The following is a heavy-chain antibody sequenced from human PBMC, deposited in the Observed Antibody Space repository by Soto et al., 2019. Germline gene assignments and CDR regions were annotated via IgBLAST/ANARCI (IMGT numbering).Heavy chain of an antibody. D-gene: IGHD3-16*01. CDR3: ARLRGGCPADF. CDR2: IYYRGNT. J-gene: IGHJ4*02. Sequence: SETLSLTCSVSCGSISNNNYHWGWIRQPPGKGLEWMGSIYYRGNTYYNPSLRSRITISVDTSRNQFSLALSSVTAADTAVYFCARLRGGCPADFWGQGTLVTVSS. CDR1: CGSISNNNYH. V-gene: IGHV4-39*01.